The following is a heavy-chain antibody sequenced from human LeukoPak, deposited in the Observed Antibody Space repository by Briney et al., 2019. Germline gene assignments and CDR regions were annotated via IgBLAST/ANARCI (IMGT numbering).Heavy chain of an antibody. J-gene: IGHJ6*02. Sequence: ASVKVSCKASGYTFTSYAMHWVRQAPGQRLEWMGWINAGNGNTKYSQKFQGRVTITRDTSASTAYMELSSLRSEDTAVYYCALVVPATYYCYGMDVWGQGTTVTVSS. CDR2: INAGNGNT. CDR1: GYTFTSYA. V-gene: IGHV1-3*01. CDR3: ALVVPATYYCYGMDV. D-gene: IGHD2-2*01.